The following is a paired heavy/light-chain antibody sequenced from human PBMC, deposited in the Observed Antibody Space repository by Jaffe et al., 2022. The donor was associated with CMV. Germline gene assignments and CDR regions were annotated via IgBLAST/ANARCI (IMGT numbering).Light chain of an antibody. V-gene: IGKV1-39*01. CDR2: AAS. Sequence: DIQMTQSPSSLSASVGDRVTITCRASQRIINYLNWYQQKPGNAPKLLIYAASTLRSGVPSRFSGSGSGTDFTLTISSLQPEDFATYYCQQSYDTPRTFGQGTKVEIK. CDR1: QRIINY. CDR3: QQSYDTPRT. J-gene: IGKJ1*01.
Heavy chain of an antibody. D-gene: IGHD3-22*01. Sequence: QVQLQQSGPGLLKPSQTLSLTCAISGDSVSSNSVAWNWIRQSPSRGLEWLGRTYYRSKWYNDYAVSVKSRIIINPDTSKNQLSLQLNSVTPEDTAVYYCARDSYYYYSTGPLYYFDYWGQGILVTVSS. J-gene: IGHJ4*02. CDR1: GDSVSSNSVA. CDR3: ARDSYYYYSTGPLYYFDY. V-gene: IGHV6-1*01. CDR2: TYYRSKWYN.